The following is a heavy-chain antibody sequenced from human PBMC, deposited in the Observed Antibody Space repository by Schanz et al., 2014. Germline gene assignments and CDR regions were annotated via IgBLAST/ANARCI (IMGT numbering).Heavy chain of an antibody. CDR2: IGGSDGNT. CDR3: ARDRDQWDGNYLDY. J-gene: IGHJ4*02. V-gene: IGHV1-18*01. Sequence: QVQLVQSGGEVKTPGASVKVSCKASGYTFTRSGISWVRQAPGQGLEWMGWIGGSDGNTTFAQKFQGRVTMTTDTSTSTVYMELRSLTSDDSAVYYCARDRDQWDGNYLDYWGQGTLVTVSS. D-gene: IGHD1-26*01. CDR1: GYTFTRSG.